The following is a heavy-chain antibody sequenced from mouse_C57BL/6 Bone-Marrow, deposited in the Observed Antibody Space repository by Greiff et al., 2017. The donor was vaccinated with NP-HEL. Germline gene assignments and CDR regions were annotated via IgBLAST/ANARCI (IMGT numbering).Heavy chain of an antibody. CDR1: GYTFTSYW. D-gene: IGHD2-4*01. Sequence: QVQLKQPGAELVMPGASVKLSCKASGYTFTSYWMHWVKQRPGQGLEWIGEIDPSDSYTNYNQKFKGKSTLTVDKSSSTAYMQLSSLTSEDSAVYYCAREGTWDYDAFHYFDYWGQGTTLTVSS. CDR2: IDPSDSYT. J-gene: IGHJ2*01. CDR3: AREGTWDYDAFHYFDY. V-gene: IGHV1-69*01.